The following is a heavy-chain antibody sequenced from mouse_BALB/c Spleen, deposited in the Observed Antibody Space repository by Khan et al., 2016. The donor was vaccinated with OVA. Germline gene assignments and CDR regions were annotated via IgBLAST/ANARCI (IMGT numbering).Heavy chain of an antibody. CDR1: GYTFSNSC. V-gene: IGHV1-9*01. J-gene: IGHJ1*01. Sequence: QVQLKESGAELMKPGASVKISCKATGYTFSNSCIEWVKQRPGHGLEWIGEILPGSGSSNYNEKFKGKATFTADTSSNTAYMQLSSLTSEDSAVYYCARYTNHWYFDVWGAGTTVTVSS. CDR3: ARYTNHWYFDV. D-gene: IGHD1-1*01. CDR2: ILPGSGSS.